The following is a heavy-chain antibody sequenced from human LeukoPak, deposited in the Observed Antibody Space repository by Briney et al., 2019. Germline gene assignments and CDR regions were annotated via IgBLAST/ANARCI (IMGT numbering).Heavy chain of an antibody. D-gene: IGHD6-19*01. V-gene: IGHV4-34*01. CDR2: INHSGST. J-gene: IGHJ4*02. CDR1: GGSFSGYY. CDR3: ARLAPSGWYDY. Sequence: PSETLSLTCAVYGGSFSGYYWSWIRQPPGKGLEWIGEINHSGSTNYNPSLKSRVTISVDTSKNQFSLKLSSVTAADTVVYYCARLAPSGWYDYWGQGTLVTVSS.